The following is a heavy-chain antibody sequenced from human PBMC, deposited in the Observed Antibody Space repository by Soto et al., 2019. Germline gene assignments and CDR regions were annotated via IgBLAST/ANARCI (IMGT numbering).Heavy chain of an antibody. J-gene: IGHJ6*02. CDR1: GGSISSYY. CDR3: ARQGFGPLHGLVDV. CDR2: VDHSWGS. V-gene: IGHV4-59*08. Sequence: QVELQESGPGLVKPSETMSLSCTVSGGSISSYYWSWFRQSQGKRMEWIGYVDHSWGSSYNPSRQSRAAITPDTTKSQFSLKVTSVTATDTAVYYCARQGFGPLHGLVDVWGQGTTVTVSS. D-gene: IGHD3-10*01.